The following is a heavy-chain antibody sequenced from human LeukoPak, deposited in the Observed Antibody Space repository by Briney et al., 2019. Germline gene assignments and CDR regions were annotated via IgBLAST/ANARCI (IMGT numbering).Heavy chain of an antibody. J-gene: IGHJ3*02. CDR1: GFNFSNYA. D-gene: IGHD2-15*01. CDR3: AREKGYCSGGSCPDAFDI. Sequence: PGRSLRLSCAASGFNFSNYAIHWVRQAPGKGLEWVAVISYDGRNKLYADSVKGRFTISRDNSKNTLYLQMNSLRVEDTAVYYCAREKGYCSGGSCPDAFDIWAKGQWSPSLQ. CDR2: ISYDGRNK. V-gene: IGHV3-30*04.